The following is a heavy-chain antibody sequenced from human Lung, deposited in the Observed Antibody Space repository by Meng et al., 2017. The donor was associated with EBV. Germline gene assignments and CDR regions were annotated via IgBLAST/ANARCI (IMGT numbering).Heavy chain of an antibody. J-gene: IGHJ2*01. CDR2: ISSSGDTI. CDR1: GFTLSDYY. V-gene: IGHV3-11*01. CDR3: ARDSESRIEAPWYFDL. D-gene: IGHD5-12*01. Sequence: QVRLVESGGGLVKPGGSLRVSCAASGFTLSDYYMSWIRQAPGKGLEWVSYISSSGDTIYYADSVKGRFTISRDNAKNSLYLQMNSLRAEDTALYYCARDSESRIEAPWYFDLWGRGTLVTVSS.